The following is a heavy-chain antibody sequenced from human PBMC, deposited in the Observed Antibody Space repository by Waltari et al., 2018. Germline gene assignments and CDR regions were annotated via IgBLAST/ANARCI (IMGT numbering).Heavy chain of an antibody. CDR1: GVNFDVNG. CDR3: AREKLMGEYIDY. Sequence: EVQLVESGGGVRRPGGSLRLSCVGSGVNFDVNGMRWVRQAPGKGLEWVSSINWNGGSTCYADSVRGRFTISRDNAKNSLYLQMNSLRADDTALYYCAREKLMGEYIDYWGQGTLVTVSS. CDR2: INWNGGST. D-gene: IGHD2-15*01. J-gene: IGHJ4*02. V-gene: IGHV3-20*04.